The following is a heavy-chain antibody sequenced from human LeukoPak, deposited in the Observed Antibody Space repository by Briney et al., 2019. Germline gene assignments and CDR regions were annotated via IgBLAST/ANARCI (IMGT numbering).Heavy chain of an antibody. J-gene: IGHJ5*02. CDR1: GGPITSSSVY. Sequence: SEPLSLTCIVSGGPITSSSVYWGWIRQPPGQGLEWLGSLFFNGGTYYNPSFEPRVTMSVDTSKNQFSLRLRSATAADTAMYYCARHPRGYSGPTWLDPWGQGILVTVSS. D-gene: IGHD5-12*01. V-gene: IGHV4-39*01. CDR3: ARHPRGYSGPTWLDP. CDR2: LFFNGGT.